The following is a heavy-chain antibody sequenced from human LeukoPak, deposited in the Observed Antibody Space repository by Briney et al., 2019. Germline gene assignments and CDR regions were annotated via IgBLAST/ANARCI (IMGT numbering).Heavy chain of an antibody. V-gene: IGHV3-23*01. CDR3: ARVVYDFWSGYYIDY. CDR2: ISGSGGST. J-gene: IGHJ4*02. D-gene: IGHD3-3*01. Sequence: HPGGSLRLPCAASGFTFSSYAMSWVRQAPGKGLEWVSAISGSGGSTYYADSVKGRFTISRDNSKNTLYLQMNSLRAEDTAVYYCARVVYDFWSGYYIDYWGQGTLVTVSS. CDR1: GFTFSSYA.